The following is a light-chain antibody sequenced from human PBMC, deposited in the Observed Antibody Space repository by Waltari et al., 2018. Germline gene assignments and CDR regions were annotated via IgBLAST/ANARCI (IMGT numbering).Light chain of an antibody. V-gene: IGKV1-9*01. CDR3: QQLDTYPRT. J-gene: IGKJ1*01. Sequence: IQLTQSPSTLSASVGDRVTITCRASQGISNFLAWYQQKPGQAPDVLIFAASTLRTGVPSRFSGRGSGTDFTLTISSLQPEDFATDFCQQLDTYPRTFGQGTKVEIK. CDR2: AAS. CDR1: QGISNF.